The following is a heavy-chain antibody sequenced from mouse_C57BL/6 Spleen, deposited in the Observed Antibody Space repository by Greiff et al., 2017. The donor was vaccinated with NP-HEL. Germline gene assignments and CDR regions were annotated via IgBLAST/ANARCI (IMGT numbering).Heavy chain of an antibody. CDR2: ISSGSSTI. J-gene: IGHJ4*01. D-gene: IGHD3-2*02. CDR3: ARPGSSGYVRGYYAMDY. Sequence: EVMLVESGGGLVKPGGSLKLSCAASGFTFSDYGMHWVRQAPEKGLEWVAYISSGSSTIYYADTVKGRFTISRDNAKNTLFLQMTSLRSEDTAMYYCARPGSSGYVRGYYAMDYWGQGTSVTVSS. V-gene: IGHV5-17*01. CDR1: GFTFSDYG.